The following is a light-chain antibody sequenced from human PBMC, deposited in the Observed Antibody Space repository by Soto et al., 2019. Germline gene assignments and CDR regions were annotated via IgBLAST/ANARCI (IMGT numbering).Light chain of an antibody. CDR2: DVT. J-gene: IGLJ3*02. CDR3: CSYTSTSTFLV. V-gene: IGLV2-14*01. Sequence: QSALTQPASVSGSPGQSITISCTGTSSDVGAYNYVSWYQQHPGKAPKLMIYDVTNRPSGVSDRFSGSKSDNTASLTISGLQAEDEADYYCCSYTSTSTFLVFGGGTKLTVL. CDR1: SSDVGAYNY.